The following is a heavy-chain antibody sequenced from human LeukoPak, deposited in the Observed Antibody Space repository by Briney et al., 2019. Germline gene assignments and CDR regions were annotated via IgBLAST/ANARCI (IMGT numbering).Heavy chain of an antibody. Sequence: GGSLRLSCAASGFTFSGSAMHWVRQASGKGLEWVGRIRSKANSYATAYAASVKGRFTISRDNAKNTLYLQMNSLRAEDAAVYYCARGVMLATITPLLCWGQGTLVTVSS. D-gene: IGHD5-24*01. CDR3: ARGVMLATITPLLC. CDR2: IRSKANSYAT. J-gene: IGHJ4*02. CDR1: GFTFSGSA. V-gene: IGHV3-73*01.